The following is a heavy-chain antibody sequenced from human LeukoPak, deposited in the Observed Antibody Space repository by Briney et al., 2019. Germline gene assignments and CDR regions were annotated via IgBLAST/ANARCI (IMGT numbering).Heavy chain of an antibody. J-gene: IGHJ6*03. Sequence: AGSLRLSCAAFGFSFSRYCMDWVRQAPGEGLEWGAVIRFDGDNNHYGGSVKGRFTISRNNAENKLYLQMNNLRAEDTAVYFCARSVYGSGSYMDVGGQRTTVSASS. CDR3: ARSVYGSGSYMDV. V-gene: IGHV3-33*07. D-gene: IGHD3-10*01. CDR2: IRFDGDNN. CDR1: GFSFSRYC.